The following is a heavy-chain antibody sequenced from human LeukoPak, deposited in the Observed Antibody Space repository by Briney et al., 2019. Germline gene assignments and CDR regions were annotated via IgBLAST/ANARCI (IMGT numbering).Heavy chain of an antibody. D-gene: IGHD6-19*01. CDR3: ARVSGWPVRAFDI. Sequence: GGSLRLSCAGSGFTFNTYNMNWVRQAPGKGLEWVSSISSSSSYIYYADSVKGRFTISRDNAKNSLYLQMNSLRAEDTAVYYCARVSGWPVRAFDIWGQGTMVTVSS. V-gene: IGHV3-21*04. CDR2: ISSSSSYI. J-gene: IGHJ3*02. CDR1: GFTFNTYN.